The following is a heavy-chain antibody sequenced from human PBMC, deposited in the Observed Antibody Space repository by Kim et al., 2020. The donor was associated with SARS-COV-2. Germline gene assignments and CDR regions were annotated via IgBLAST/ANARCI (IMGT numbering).Heavy chain of an antibody. V-gene: IGHV4-34*01. D-gene: IGHD3-22*01. CDR1: GGSFSGYY. CDR2: IYHSGST. J-gene: IGHJ4*02. CDR3: AIGGSRGHIN. Sequence: SETLSLTCAVYGGSFSGYYWSWIRQPPGKGLEWIGEIYHSGSTNYTPSLKSRVTITVDTSKNQFSLKLSSVTAAATAVYYCAIGGSRGHINWGEGTLVS.